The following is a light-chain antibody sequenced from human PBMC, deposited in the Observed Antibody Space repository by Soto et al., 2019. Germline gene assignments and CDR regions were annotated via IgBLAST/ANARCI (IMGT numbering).Light chain of an antibody. CDR1: QSILDRSKNKYY. CDR3: QQYFTSPWK. J-gene: IGKJ1*01. V-gene: IGKV4-1*01. Sequence: DIVMTQSPDSLAVSLGERATFNCKSSQSILDRSKNKYYLAWYQQKSGQPPKLLIYCASLRESGVPDRFTGSGSGTDFTLTISSLQAEDVAVYYCQQYFTSPWKFGQGTK. CDR2: CAS.